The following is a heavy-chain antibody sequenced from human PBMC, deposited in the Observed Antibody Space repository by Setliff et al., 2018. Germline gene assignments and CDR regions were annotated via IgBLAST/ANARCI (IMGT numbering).Heavy chain of an antibody. J-gene: IGHJ4*02. CDR2: INPANGNT. Sequence: RASVKVSCKASGYTFTSYAMHWVRQAPGQRLEWMGWINPANGNTKYSQKFQGRVTITRDTSASTGYMELSSLISEDTAMYYCARWARSAGPYYFDFWGQGTPVTVSS. CDR1: GYTFTSYA. V-gene: IGHV1-3*01. CDR3: ARWARSAGPYYFDF.